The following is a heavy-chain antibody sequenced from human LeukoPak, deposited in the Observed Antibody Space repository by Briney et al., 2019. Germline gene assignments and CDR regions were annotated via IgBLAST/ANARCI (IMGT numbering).Heavy chain of an antibody. V-gene: IGHV3-33*01. J-gene: IGHJ1*01. D-gene: IGHD4-17*01. CDR3: ARGSYGDFAV. CDR2: IWYDGDEK. Sequence: PGGSLRLSCAASGFSLRSYVMHWVRQAPGPGLEWVAMIWYDGDEKHYADSVAGRFSISIDNSNNTISLQMSNLRVEDTALYYCARGSYGDFAVWGQGTLVTVSS. CDR1: GFSLRSYV.